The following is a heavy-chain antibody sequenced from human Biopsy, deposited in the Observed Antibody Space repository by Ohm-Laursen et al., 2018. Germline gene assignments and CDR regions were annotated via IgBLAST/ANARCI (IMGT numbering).Heavy chain of an antibody. CDR3: AKDRYNYTPIGGFSMDV. CDR2: IYSGGDT. Sequence: LRLSCTASGFTDYNNYMTWVRQAPGKGLEWVSLIYSGGDTRYADSVKGRFTISRDNSRDTLYLQMSSLRAEDTAVYYCAKDRYNYTPIGGFSMDVWGQGTTVTVSS. J-gene: IGHJ6*02. V-gene: IGHV3-66*02. CDR1: GFTDYNNY. D-gene: IGHD5-24*01.